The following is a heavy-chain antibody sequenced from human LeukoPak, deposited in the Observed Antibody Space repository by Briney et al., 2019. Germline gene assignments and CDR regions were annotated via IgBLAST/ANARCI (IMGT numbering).Heavy chain of an antibody. CDR2: IYYSGST. CDR1: GGSISSSSYY. CDR3: ARDLRGTSAMDV. J-gene: IGHJ6*03. V-gene: IGHV4-39*07. D-gene: IGHD2-2*01. Sequence: KPSETLSLTCTVSGGSISSSSYYWGWIRQPPGKGLEWIGSIYYSGSTYYNPSLKSRVTISVDTSNNQFSLKLSSVTAADTAVYYCARDLRGTSAMDVWGKGTTVTVSS.